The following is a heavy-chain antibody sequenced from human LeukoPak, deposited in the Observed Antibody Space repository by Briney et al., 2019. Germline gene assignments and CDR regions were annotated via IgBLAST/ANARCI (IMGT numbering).Heavy chain of an antibody. CDR3: ARAAWDGAYAFDI. V-gene: IGHV1-46*01. D-gene: IGHD1-26*01. J-gene: IGHJ3*02. CDR1: GYTFTSYY. CDR2: INPSGGST. Sequence: ASVKVSCKASGYTFTSYYMHWVRQAPGQGLEWMGIINPSGGSTSYAQKFQGRVTMTRDMSTSTVYMELRSLRSDDTAVYYCARAAWDGAYAFDIWGQGTMVTVSS.